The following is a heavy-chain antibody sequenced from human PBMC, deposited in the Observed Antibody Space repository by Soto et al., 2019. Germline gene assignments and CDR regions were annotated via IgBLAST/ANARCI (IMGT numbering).Heavy chain of an antibody. J-gene: IGHJ4*02. CDR2: IYSAGDT. Sequence: PGRSLRLSCAASEFTVSSNYMSRVRKTPGKGLEWVSVIYSAGDTYYADSVKGRFTISRDNSENTLYLQMNSLRAEDTAVYYCARDNLGYGSGWYRVVNWGQGTQVTVSS. D-gene: IGHD6-19*01. CDR3: ARDNLGYGSGWYRVVN. V-gene: IGHV3-66*01. CDR1: EFTVSSNY.